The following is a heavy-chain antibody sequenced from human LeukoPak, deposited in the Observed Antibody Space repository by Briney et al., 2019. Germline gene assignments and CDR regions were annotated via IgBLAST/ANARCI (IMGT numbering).Heavy chain of an antibody. CDR1: GFTFSDYW. Sequence: LRLSCAASGFTFSDYWMHWVRQHPGKGLEWIGYIYYSGSTYYNPSLKSRVTISVDTSKNQFSLKLSSVTAADTAVYYCAREIAAAKNWFDPWGQGTLVTVSS. J-gene: IGHJ5*02. CDR2: IYYSGST. CDR3: AREIAAAKNWFDP. V-gene: IGHV4-31*02. D-gene: IGHD6-13*01.